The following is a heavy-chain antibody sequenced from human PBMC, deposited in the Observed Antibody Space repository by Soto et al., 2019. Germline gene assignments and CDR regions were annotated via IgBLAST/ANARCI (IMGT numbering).Heavy chain of an antibody. V-gene: IGHV3-23*01. J-gene: IGHJ6*03. D-gene: IGHD3-3*01. CDR3: AKEGYRSEWLLMDYYYYYMDV. Sequence: GGSLRLSCAASGFTFSSYAMSWVRQAPGKGLEWVSAISGSGGSTYYADSVKGRFTISRENSRNTLYLQMNSLRAEDTAVYYCAKEGYRSEWLLMDYYYYYMDVWGKGTTVTVSS. CDR1: GFTFSSYA. CDR2: ISGSGGST.